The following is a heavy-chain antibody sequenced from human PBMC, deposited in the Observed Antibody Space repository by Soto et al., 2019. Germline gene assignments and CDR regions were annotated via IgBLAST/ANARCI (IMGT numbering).Heavy chain of an antibody. Sequence: EVQLVESGGGVVRPGGPLRHSCAASGSTFDDYGMSWFCQAPGKGLGWASGINWNGGSTGYADSVKGRFTISRDNAKNSLYLQMNSLRAEDTALYHCARDYPLDCSGGSCYSDYWGQGTLVTVSS. J-gene: IGHJ4*02. CDR3: ARDYPLDCSGGSCYSDY. V-gene: IGHV3-20*01. CDR1: GSTFDDYG. D-gene: IGHD2-15*01. CDR2: INWNGGST.